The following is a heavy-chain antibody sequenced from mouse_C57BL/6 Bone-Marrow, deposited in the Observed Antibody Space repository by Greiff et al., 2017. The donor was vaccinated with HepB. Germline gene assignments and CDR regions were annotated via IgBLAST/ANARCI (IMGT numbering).Heavy chain of an antibody. J-gene: IGHJ1*03. CDR1: GFTFSDYG. CDR3: ARLGGYFDV. CDR2: ISNLAYSI. D-gene: IGHD3-1*01. Sequence: EVKLQESGGGLVQPGGSLKLSCAASGFTFSDYGMAWVRQAPRKGPEWVAFISNLAYSIYYADTVTGRFTISRENAKNTLYLEMSSLRSEDTAMYYCARLGGYFDVWGTGTTVTVSS. V-gene: IGHV5-15*01.